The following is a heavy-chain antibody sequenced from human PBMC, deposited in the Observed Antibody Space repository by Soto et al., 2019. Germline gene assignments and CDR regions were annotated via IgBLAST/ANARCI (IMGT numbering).Heavy chain of an antibody. J-gene: IGHJ6*02. D-gene: IGHD3-9*01. CDR2: IIPIFGTA. CDR3: ASDRCLTVREDYYYYGMDV. Sequence: GASVKVSCKASGGTFSSYAISWVRQAPGQGLEWMGGIIPIFGTANYAQKFQGRVTIAADKSTSTAYMELSSLRSEDTALYYCASDRCLTVREDYYYYGMDVWGQGTTVTVSS. V-gene: IGHV1-69*06. CDR1: GGTFSSYA.